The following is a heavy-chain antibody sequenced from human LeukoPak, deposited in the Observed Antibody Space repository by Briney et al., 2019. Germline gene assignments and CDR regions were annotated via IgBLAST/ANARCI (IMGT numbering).Heavy chain of an antibody. CDR1: GGSFSGYY. J-gene: IGHJ4*02. D-gene: IGHD3-16*01. CDR2: INHSGST. V-gene: IGHV4-34*01. Sequence: SETLSLTCAVYGGSFSGYYWSWIRQPPGKGLEWIGEINHSGSTNYNPSLKSRVTISVDTSKNQFSLKLSSVTAADAAVYYCARIPPSSRLFRGGYYFDYWGQGTLVTVSS. CDR3: ARIPPSSRLFRGGYYFDY.